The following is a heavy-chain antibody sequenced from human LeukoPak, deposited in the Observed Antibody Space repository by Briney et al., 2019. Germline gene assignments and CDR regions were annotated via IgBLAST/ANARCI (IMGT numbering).Heavy chain of an antibody. Sequence: GESLKISCKDSGYRSTNYWIGWVRQMPGKGLEWMGIIYPGDSDTRYSPSFQGQVTISADKSISTAYLQWSSLKASDTAMYYCARQGYGDYVGYWGQGTLVTVSS. J-gene: IGHJ4*02. CDR2: IYPGDSDT. CDR1: GYRSTNYW. CDR3: ARQGYGDYVGY. D-gene: IGHD4-17*01. V-gene: IGHV5-51*01.